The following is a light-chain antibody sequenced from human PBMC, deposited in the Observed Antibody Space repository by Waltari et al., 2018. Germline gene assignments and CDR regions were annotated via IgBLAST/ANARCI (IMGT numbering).Light chain of an antibody. CDR1: SSDVGSNNL. V-gene: IGLV2-23*03. CDR2: EGS. Sequence: QSALTQPASVSGSPGQSITISCTGTSSDVGSNNLVSWYQQHPGQAPNVVISEGSERPAGSSDRFSGAKSGITASLTISGLQPEDEADYYCCSYAGSGTFVVFGGGTKLTVL. CDR3: CSYAGSGTFVV. J-gene: IGLJ2*01.